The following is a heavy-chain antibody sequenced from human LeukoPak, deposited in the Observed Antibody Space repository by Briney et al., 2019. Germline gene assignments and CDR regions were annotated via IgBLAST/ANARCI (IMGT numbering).Heavy chain of an antibody. CDR3: ARWYSDGWNYYFDL. J-gene: IGHJ2*01. CDR1: GYSITSGYD. D-gene: IGHD1-7*01. V-gene: IGHV4-38-2*02. Sequence: ASETLSLTCTVSGYSITSGYDWGWIRQPPGKGLEWIASIYYRRTTYYNPSLKSRVTISINTSTNQFSLRLSSMTAADTAVYYCARWYSDGWNYYFDLWGRGTLVIVSS. CDR2: IYYRRTT.